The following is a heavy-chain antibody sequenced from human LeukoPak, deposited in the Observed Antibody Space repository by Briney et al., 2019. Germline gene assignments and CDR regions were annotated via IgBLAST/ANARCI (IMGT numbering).Heavy chain of an antibody. CDR3: AVPTIYGVGAFDV. CDR1: GITFEDYG. J-gene: IGHJ3*01. CDR2: ISGKGDKT. V-gene: IGHV3-43*02. Sequence: GGSLRLSCVASGITFEDYGIHWVRQAPGKGQEWVSLISGKGDKTYYVDSVKGRFTVSRDNSRNTLYLQMDSLRDEDTACYYCAVPTIYGVGAFDVWGQGTMLMVSS. D-gene: IGHD2/OR15-2a*01.